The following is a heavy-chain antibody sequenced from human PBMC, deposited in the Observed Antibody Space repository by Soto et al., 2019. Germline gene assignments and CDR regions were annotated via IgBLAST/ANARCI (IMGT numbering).Heavy chain of an antibody. CDR3: ARDRTLTLRYSSSFGYYYGMDV. CDR2: ISYDGSNK. V-gene: IGHV3-30-3*01. CDR1: GFTFSSYA. D-gene: IGHD6-6*01. J-gene: IGHJ6*02. Sequence: GGSLRLSCAASGFTFSSYAMHWVRQAPGKGLGWVAVISYDGSNKYYADSVKGRFTISRDNSKNTLYLQMNSLRAEDTAVYYCARDRTLTLRYSSSFGYYYGMDVWGQGTTVTVSS.